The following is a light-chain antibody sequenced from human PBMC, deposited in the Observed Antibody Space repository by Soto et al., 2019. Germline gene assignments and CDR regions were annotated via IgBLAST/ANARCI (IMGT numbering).Light chain of an antibody. J-gene: IGKJ4*01. CDR1: QRVSSY. V-gene: IGKV3-11*01. CDR3: QQRSNWPPI. Sequence: EIVLTQSPATLSLSPGERATLSCRASQRVSSYLAWYQQKPGQAPRLLIYDASNRATGIPARFSGSGSGTDFTLTISSLEPEDFAVYYCQQRSNWPPIFGGGTKVEIK. CDR2: DAS.